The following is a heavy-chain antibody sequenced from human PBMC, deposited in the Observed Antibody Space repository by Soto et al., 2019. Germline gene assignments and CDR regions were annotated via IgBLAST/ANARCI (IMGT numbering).Heavy chain of an antibody. CDR1: GYTFTNYW. CDR3: ARRGGNENYYSYDMDV. J-gene: IGHJ6*04. CDR2: IYPGDSDP. D-gene: IGHD2-15*01. V-gene: IGHV5-51*01. Sequence: GESLKISCKGSGYTFTNYWIGWVRQMPGKGLEWMGIIYPGDSDPRYSPSFEGQVTISVDKSISTAYLQWSSLKASDTAIYYCARRGGNENYYSYDMDVWGKGTTVTVSS.